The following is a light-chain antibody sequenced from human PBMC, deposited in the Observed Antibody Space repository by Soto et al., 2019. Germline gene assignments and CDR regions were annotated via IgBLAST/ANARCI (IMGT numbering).Light chain of an antibody. V-gene: IGLV2-14*01. CDR3: SSYTSSSLRV. CDR1: SSDVGGYNY. Sequence: QSALTQPASVSGSPGQSITISCTGTSSDVGGYNYVSWYQQHPGKAPKLMIYDVSNRPSGVSNRFSGSKSGNTASLTISGLQAEDEADYYCSSYTSSSLRVFGTRTKVTVL. CDR2: DVS. J-gene: IGLJ1*01.